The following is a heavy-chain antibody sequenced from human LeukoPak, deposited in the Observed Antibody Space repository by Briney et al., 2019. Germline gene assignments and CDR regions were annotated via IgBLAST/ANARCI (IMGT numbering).Heavy chain of an antibody. D-gene: IGHD3-16*01. J-gene: IGHJ3*02. CDR3: AIVGGSFNAFYI. V-gene: IGHV4-59*01. Sequence: SETLSLTCTVSGGSISSYYWSWIRPPPREGLEWIGCIYYSGSTNYNPSLKSRATISGATSKCQFSLKLSSVTAAVTAVYDCAIVGGSFNAFYICGQGTICTVSS. CDR1: GGSISSYY. CDR2: IYYSGST.